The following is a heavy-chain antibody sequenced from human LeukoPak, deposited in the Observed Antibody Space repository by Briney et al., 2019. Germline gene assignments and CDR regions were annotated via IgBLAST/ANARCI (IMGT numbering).Heavy chain of an antibody. J-gene: IGHJ6*02. CDR3: ARGNNDSNLLDYYYGMDV. CDR2: IYYSGST. CDR1: GGSISSGGYY. V-gene: IGHV4-31*03. Sequence: PSETLSLTCTVSGGSISSGGYYWSWIRQHPGKGLEWIGYIYYSGSTYYNPSLKSRVTISVDTSKNQFSLKLSSVTAADTAVYYCARGNNDSNLLDYYYGMDVWGQGTTVTVSS. D-gene: IGHD1-14*01.